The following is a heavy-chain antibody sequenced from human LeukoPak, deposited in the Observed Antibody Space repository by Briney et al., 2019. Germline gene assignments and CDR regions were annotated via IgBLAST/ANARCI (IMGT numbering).Heavy chain of an antibody. J-gene: IGHJ4*02. Sequence: SETLSLTCTVSGGSISSYYWSWIRQPPGKGLEWIGYIYYSGSTNYNPSLKSRVTISVDKSKNQFSLKLSSVTAADTAVYYCASGLITMVRGAPSDYWGQGTLVTVSS. V-gene: IGHV4-59*12. D-gene: IGHD3-10*01. CDR2: IYYSGST. CDR3: ASGLITMVRGAPSDY. CDR1: GGSISSYY.